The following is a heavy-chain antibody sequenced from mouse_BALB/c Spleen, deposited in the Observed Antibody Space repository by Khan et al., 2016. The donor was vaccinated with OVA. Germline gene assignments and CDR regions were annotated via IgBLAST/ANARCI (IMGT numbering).Heavy chain of an antibody. V-gene: IGHV1-52*01. CDR2: IDPYDSET. CDR1: GYTFTSYW. CDR3: ARNPFAY. J-gene: IGHJ3*01. Sequence: QVQLKESGTELVRPGTSVKLSCKASGYTFTSYWMNWIKQRPEQGLEWIGRIDPYDSETHYNQKFKDKATLTVDKSSNTAYMQLTILTSEDSAVYYCARNPFAYWGQGTLVTVSA.